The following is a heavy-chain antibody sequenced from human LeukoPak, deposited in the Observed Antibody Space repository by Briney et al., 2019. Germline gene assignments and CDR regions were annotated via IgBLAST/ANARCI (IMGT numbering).Heavy chain of an antibody. CDR2: ASTSGGTI. D-gene: IGHD3-10*01. CDR3: VKGPYLYGSGGDYFDH. CDR1: GFTFSNYA. V-gene: IGHV3-64D*06. J-gene: IGHJ4*02. Sequence: GGSLRLSCSVSGFTFSNYAMHWVRKAPGQGLECVAAASTSGGTIYYADSVKGRFLISRDNSENMFFLQMSRLRSQDTAIYYCVKGPYLYGSGGDYFDHWGQGALVTVSS.